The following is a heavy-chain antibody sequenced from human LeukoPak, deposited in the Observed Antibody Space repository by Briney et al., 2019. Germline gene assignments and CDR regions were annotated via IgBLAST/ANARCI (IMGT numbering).Heavy chain of an antibody. Sequence: SETLSLTCTVSGGSISSSGYYWGWIRQPPGKGLEWIGAIYYSGSTYYNPSLKSRVAISADTSKHQLSLRPSSVTAADTAVYYCASISSSWTEYFQHWGQGTLVTVSS. CDR2: IYYSGST. CDR1: GGSISSSGYY. D-gene: IGHD6-13*01. V-gene: IGHV4-39*01. CDR3: ASISSSWTEYFQH. J-gene: IGHJ1*01.